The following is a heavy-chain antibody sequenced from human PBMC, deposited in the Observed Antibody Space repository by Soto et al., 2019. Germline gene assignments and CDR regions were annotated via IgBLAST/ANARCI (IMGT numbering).Heavy chain of an antibody. CDR1: GFTFSSYG. CDR2: ISYDGSNK. CDR3: AKDKVPVVVTAPFDY. Sequence: GGSLRLSCAASGFTFSSYGMHWVRQAPGKGLEWVAVISYDGSNKYYADSVKGRFTVSRDKSKNTLYLQVDSLRAEDTAVYYCAKDKVPVVVTAPFDYWGQGTLVTVSS. D-gene: IGHD2-21*02. J-gene: IGHJ4*02. V-gene: IGHV3-30*18.